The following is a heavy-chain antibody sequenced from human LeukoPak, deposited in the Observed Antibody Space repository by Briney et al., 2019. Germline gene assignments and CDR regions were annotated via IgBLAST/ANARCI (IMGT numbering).Heavy chain of an antibody. V-gene: IGHV1-18*01. J-gene: IGHJ4*02. CDR3: ARTYCSSTSCYRGDFDY. CDR1: GGTFSSFG. Sequence: GASVKVSCKASGGTFSSFGISWVRQAPGQGLEWVGWISAYNGNTHYAQKLQGRVTVTTDTSTSTAYMELRSLRSDDTAVYYCARTYCSSTSCYRGDFDYWGQGTLVTVSS. CDR2: ISAYNGNT. D-gene: IGHD2-2*01.